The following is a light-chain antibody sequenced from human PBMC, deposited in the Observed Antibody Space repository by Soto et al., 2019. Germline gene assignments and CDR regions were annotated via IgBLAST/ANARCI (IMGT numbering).Light chain of an antibody. Sequence: DIQMAQSPSTLSAXXVXXXXXXCRASQSISSWLAWYQQKPGKAPKLLIYDASSWAGGVPSRFTGSGSGTEFTLTINSLQPDDFATYYCQQYSVYWTFGQGTKV. CDR2: DAS. V-gene: IGKV1-5*01. CDR1: QSISSW. CDR3: QQYSVYWT. J-gene: IGKJ1*01.